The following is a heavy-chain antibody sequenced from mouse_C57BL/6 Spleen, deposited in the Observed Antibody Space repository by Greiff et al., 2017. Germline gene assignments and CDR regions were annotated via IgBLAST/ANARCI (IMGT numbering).Heavy chain of an antibody. CDR1: GYTFTSYW. Sequence: QVQLQQPGAELVKPGASVKLSCKASGYTFTSYWMHWVKQRPGQGLEWIGMILPKSGSTNYNEKFKSKATLTVDKSSSTAYMRLSSLTSEDSAVYDCTRRSDGSDYWGQGTTLTVSS. V-gene: IGHV1-64*01. CDR2: ILPKSGST. D-gene: IGHD2-3*01. CDR3: TRRSDGSDY. J-gene: IGHJ2*01.